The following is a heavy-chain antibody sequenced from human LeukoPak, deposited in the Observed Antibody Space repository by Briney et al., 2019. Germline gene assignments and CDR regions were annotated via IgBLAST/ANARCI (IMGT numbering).Heavy chain of an antibody. D-gene: IGHD6-13*01. J-gene: IGHJ3*02. CDR2: IYYSGST. CDR3: ARAPTNKSAAGTADAFDI. CDR1: GGSISSYY. Sequence: PSETLSLTCTVSGGSISSYYWSWIRQPPGKGLEWIGYIYYSGSTNYNPSLKSRVTISVDTSKNQFSLKLSSVTAADTAVYYCARAPTNKSAAGTADAFDIWGQGTMVTVSS. V-gene: IGHV4-59*01.